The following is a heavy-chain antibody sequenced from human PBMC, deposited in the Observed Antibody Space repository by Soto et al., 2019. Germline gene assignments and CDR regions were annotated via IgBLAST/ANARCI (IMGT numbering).Heavy chain of an antibody. CDR2: INAANGDT. J-gene: IGHJ4*02. D-gene: IGHD2-2*01. CDR3: AREGGVLSAAVGDYSDY. V-gene: IGHV1-3*01. Sequence: QVQLVQSGADVRKPGASVTMSCKASGYIFTDYAMHWVRQAPGQGFQWMGRINAANGDTRYSQNFQGRVSITRDASARTAYMELRSLTSGDSAMYYCAREGGVLSAAVGDYSDYWGQGPLITVSS. CDR1: GYIFTDYA.